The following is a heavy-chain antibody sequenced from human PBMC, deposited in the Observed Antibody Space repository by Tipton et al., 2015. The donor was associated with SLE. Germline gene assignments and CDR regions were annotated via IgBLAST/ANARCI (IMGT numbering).Heavy chain of an antibody. D-gene: IGHD5-18*01. CDR3: VRGYSHASHRVDY. V-gene: IGHV3-49*03. J-gene: IGHJ4*02. Sequence: SLRLSCTSSGFIFGDLAMNWFRQAPGKGLEWVGFIRSKGYGGTTKYAASVEGRFTISRDDSKTNAYLQMDSLKTEDTAVYYCVRGYSHASHRVDYWGQGTLVTVSS. CDR2: IRSKGYGGTT. CDR1: GFIFGDLA.